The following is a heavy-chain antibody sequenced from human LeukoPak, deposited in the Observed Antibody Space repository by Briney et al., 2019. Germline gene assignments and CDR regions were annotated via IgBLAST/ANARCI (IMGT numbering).Heavy chain of an antibody. Sequence: PGGSLRLSCVASGFTVSSNYMSWVRQAPGKGLEWVSVIYSGGSTYYADSVKGQFTISRDNSKNTLYLQMNSLRAEDTAVYYCASGSGSYRTPYYYMDVWGTGTTVTVSS. CDR2: IYSGGST. CDR1: GFTVSSNY. D-gene: IGHD3-10*01. CDR3: ASGSGSYRTPYYYMDV. J-gene: IGHJ6*03. V-gene: IGHV3-53*01.